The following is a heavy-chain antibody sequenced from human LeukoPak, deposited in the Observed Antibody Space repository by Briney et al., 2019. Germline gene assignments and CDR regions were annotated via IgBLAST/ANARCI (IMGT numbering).Heavy chain of an antibody. CDR3: ARGSHLGNYGFNWFDP. CDR1: GYTFTSYG. Sequence: ASVKVSCKASGYTFTSYGINWVRQAPGQGLEWMGWISAYNGDTNYAQKLQGRVTMTTDTSTSTAYMELSSLRSEDTAVYYCARGSHLGNYGFNWFDPWGQGTLVTVSS. D-gene: IGHD3-10*01. J-gene: IGHJ5*02. CDR2: ISAYNGDT. V-gene: IGHV1-18*01.